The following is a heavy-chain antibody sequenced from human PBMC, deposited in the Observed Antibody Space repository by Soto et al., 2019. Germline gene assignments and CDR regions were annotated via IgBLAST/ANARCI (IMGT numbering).Heavy chain of an antibody. CDR2: IYYSGST. Sequence: SETLSLTCTVSGGSISSYYWSWIRQPPGKGLEWIGYIYYSGSTNYNPSLKSRVTISVDTSKNQFSLKLSSVTAADTAVYYCARSPPPPEGYYYYMDVWGKGTTVTVSS. CDR3: ARSPPPPEGYYYYMDV. CDR1: GGSISSYY. J-gene: IGHJ6*03. V-gene: IGHV4-59*01.